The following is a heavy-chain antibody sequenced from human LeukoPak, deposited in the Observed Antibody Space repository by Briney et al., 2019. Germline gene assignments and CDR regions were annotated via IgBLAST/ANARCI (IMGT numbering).Heavy chain of an antibody. CDR3: AKDTWDPLWFGELLYLLDY. CDR1: GFTFDDYA. D-gene: IGHD3-10*01. J-gene: IGHJ4*02. V-gene: IGHV3-9*01. Sequence: GGSLRLSCAASGFTFDDYAMHWVRQAPGKGLEWVSGISWNSGSIGYADSVKGRFTISRDNAKNSLYLQMNSLRAEDTALYYCAKDTWDPLWFGELLYLLDYWGQGTLVTVSS. CDR2: ISWNSGSI.